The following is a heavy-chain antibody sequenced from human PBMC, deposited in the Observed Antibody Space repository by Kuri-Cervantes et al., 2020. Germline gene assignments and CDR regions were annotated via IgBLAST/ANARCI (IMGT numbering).Heavy chain of an antibody. Sequence: GESLKISCAASGFTFSSYGMHWVRQAPGKGLEWVAVIWYDGSNKYYADSVKGRFTISRDNSKNTLYLQMNSLRAEDTAVYYCARGRQGSGSCYFHNWFDPWGQGTLVTVSS. CDR2: IWYDGSNK. CDR1: GFTFSSYG. V-gene: IGHV3-33*01. J-gene: IGHJ5*02. D-gene: IGHD3-10*01. CDR3: ARGRQGSGSCYFHNWFDP.